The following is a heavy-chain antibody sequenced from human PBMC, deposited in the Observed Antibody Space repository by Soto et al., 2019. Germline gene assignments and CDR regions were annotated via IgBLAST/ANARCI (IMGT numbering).Heavy chain of an antibody. V-gene: IGHV4-59*01. CDR3: ARVLSGSSLFDY. Sequence: PSETLSLTXTVSGGSIISDYWSWIRQPPGKGLEWIGYISYSGSTNYNPSLKSLVTISVDTSKNQFSLKLSSVTAADTAVYYCARVLSGSSLFDYWGQGTLVTVSS. CDR2: ISYSGST. D-gene: IGHD1-26*01. CDR1: GGSIISDY. J-gene: IGHJ4*02.